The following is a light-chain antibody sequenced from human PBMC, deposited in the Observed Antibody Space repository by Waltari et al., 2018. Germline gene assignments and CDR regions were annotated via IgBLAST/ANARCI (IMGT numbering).Light chain of an antibody. J-gene: IGLJ3*02. V-gene: IGLV1-47*01. CDR2: RNN. Sequence: QSVLTQPPSASGTPGQRVPISCSGSRSNVGNKYVYWSQQLPGTAPKPLIYRNNQRPSGVPDRFSGSKSGTSASLAISGLRSEDEADYYCAAWDDSLSGRVFGGGTKVTVL. CDR1: RSNVGNKY. CDR3: AAWDDSLSGRV.